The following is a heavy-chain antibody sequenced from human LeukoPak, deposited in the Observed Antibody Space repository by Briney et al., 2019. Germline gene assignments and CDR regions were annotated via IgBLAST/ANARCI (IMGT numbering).Heavy chain of an antibody. V-gene: IGHV1-3*01. D-gene: IGHD3-22*01. Sequence: ASVKVSCKASGYTFTSYAMHWVRQAPGQRLEWMGWINAGNGNTKYSQKFQGRVTITRDTSASTAYMELSSLRSEDTAVYYCARVRGLYYYDSSGYDAFDIWGQGTMVTVSS. CDR1: GYTFTSYA. CDR2: INAGNGNT. J-gene: IGHJ3*02. CDR3: ARVRGLYYYDSSGYDAFDI.